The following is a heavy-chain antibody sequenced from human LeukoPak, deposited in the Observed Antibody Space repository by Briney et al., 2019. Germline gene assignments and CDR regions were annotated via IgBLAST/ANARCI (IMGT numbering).Heavy chain of an antibody. D-gene: IGHD6-19*01. Sequence: GGSLRLSCAASGFTFSSYAMSWVRQAPGKGLEWVSAISGSGGSTYYADSVKGRFTISRDNAKNSLYLQMNSLRAEDTALYYCARISSSGWHSRSDYWGQGTLVTVSS. CDR3: ARISSSGWHSRSDY. J-gene: IGHJ4*02. V-gene: IGHV3-23*01. CDR2: ISGSGGST. CDR1: GFTFSSYA.